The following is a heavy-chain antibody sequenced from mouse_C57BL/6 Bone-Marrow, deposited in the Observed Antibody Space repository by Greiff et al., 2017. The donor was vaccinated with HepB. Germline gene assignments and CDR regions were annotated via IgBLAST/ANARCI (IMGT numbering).Heavy chain of an antibody. D-gene: IGHD1-1*01. CDR3: ARTTVVSYWYFDV. CDR1: GFTFSDYY. V-gene: IGHV5-16*01. J-gene: IGHJ1*03. CDR2: INYDGSST. Sequence: EVKVEESEGGLVQPGSSMKLSCTASGFTFSDYYMAWVRQVPEKGLEWVANINYDGSSTYYLDSLKSRFIISRDNAKNILYLQMSSLKSEDTATYYCARTTVVSYWYFDVWGTGTTVTVSS.